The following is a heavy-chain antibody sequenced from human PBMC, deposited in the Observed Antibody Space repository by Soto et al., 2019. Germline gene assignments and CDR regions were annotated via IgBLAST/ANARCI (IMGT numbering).Heavy chain of an antibody. J-gene: IGHJ3*02. CDR3: ATWLQREHAFDI. V-gene: IGHV3-53*01. Sequence: GGSLRLSCAASGFSFSGKNYLTWVRQAPGKGLEWVSALYSSDGTYADSVRGRFSVSRDNSKNTFYLQLHSLRPEDTAPYFCATWLQREHAFDIWGLGTMVTVSS. D-gene: IGHD1-1*01. CDR2: LYSSDGT. CDR1: GFSFSGKNY.